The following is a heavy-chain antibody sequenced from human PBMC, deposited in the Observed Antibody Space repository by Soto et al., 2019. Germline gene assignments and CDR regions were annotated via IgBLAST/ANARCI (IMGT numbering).Heavy chain of an antibody. Sequence: QVQLQESGPGLVKPSETLSLTCTVSGGSINNHYWSWIRQPPGKGLEWIGYIYYTGSTHYNPSLKSRVTISVDTSKNQFSLNLTSLTAADTAIYYCARSNWYSEYWGQGTLVTVSS. D-gene: IGHD7-27*01. CDR2: IYYTGST. J-gene: IGHJ4*02. CDR1: GGSINNHY. V-gene: IGHV4-59*11. CDR3: ARSNWYSEY.